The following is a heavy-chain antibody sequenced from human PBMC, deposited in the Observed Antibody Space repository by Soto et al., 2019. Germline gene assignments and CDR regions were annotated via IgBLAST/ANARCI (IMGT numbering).Heavy chain of an antibody. CDR3: ARVTWGIAARKYYYYGMDV. D-gene: IGHD6-6*01. CDR2: ICSDGSNK. CDR1: GFTFSSYG. Sequence: QVQLVESGGGVVQPGRSLRLSCAASGFTFSSYGMHWVRQAPGKGLEWVAVICSDGSNKYYADSVKGRFTISRDNSRNTLYLQLNRLRAEDTAVYYRARVTWGIAARKYYYYGMDVWGEGSTVTVAS. J-gene: IGHJ6*02. V-gene: IGHV3-33*01.